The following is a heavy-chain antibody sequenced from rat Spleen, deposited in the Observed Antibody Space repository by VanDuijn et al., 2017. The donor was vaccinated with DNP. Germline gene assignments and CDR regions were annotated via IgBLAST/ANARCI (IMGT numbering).Heavy chain of an antibody. J-gene: IGHJ2*01. V-gene: IGHV3-3*01. CDR2: INSAGST. D-gene: IGHD5-1*01. CDR3: ARWMGADYFDY. Sequence: EVQLQESGPGLVKPSQSLSLTCSVTGYSITSSYRWNWIRKFPGNKLEWMGYINSAGSTNYNPSLKSRISITRDTSKNQFFLQVNSVTTEDTATYYCARWMGADYFDYWGQGVMVTVSS. CDR1: GYSITSSYR.